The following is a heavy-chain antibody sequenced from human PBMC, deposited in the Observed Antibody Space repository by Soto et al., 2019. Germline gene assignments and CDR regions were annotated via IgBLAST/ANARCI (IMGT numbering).Heavy chain of an antibody. J-gene: IGHJ6*02. CDR1: GFTFSSYG. Sequence: PGGSLRLSCAASGFTFSSYGMHWVRQAPGKGLEWVAVIWYDGSNKYYADSVKGRFAISRDNSKNTLYLQMNSLRAEDTAVYYCARDPPEKLWLDYYYYGMDVWGQGTTVTVSS. CDR3: ARDPPEKLWLDYYYYGMDV. CDR2: IWYDGSNK. V-gene: IGHV3-33*01. D-gene: IGHD5-18*01.